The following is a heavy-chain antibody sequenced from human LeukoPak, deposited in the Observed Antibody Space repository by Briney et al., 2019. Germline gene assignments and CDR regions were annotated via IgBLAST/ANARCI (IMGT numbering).Heavy chain of an antibody. D-gene: IGHD4-17*01. CDR2: ISGSGGSP. Sequence: GGSLRLSCAASGFTFSSYAMSWVRQAPGKGREWVSAISGSGGSPYYADSGKGRFTISRDNSKTTLYLQLNSLRAEDTAVYYCAKVHRETTVTLVDYWGQGTLVTVSS. CDR1: GFTFSSYA. J-gene: IGHJ4*02. CDR3: AKVHRETTVTLVDY. V-gene: IGHV3-23*01.